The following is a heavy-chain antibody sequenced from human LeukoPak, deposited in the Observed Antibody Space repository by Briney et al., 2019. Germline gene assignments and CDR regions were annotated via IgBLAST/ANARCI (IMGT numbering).Heavy chain of an antibody. CDR1: GYTFTSYW. J-gene: IGHJ4*02. D-gene: IGHD6-13*01. V-gene: IGHV1-46*01. Sequence: ASVKVSCKGSGYTFTSYWIQWVRQAPGQGLEWMGLINPDGGSTAYAHRLQGRVTMTRDTSTSTVYMDLSSLRSEDTAMNYCARAPRNSSTMLDYWGQGTLVTVSS. CDR3: ARAPRNSSTMLDY. CDR2: INPDGGST.